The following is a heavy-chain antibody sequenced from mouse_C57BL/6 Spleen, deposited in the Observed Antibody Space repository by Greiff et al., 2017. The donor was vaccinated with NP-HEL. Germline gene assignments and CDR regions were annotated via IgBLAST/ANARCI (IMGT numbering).Heavy chain of an antibody. CDR2: ISYSGST. CDR3: ASGRSPAWFAY. Sequence: EVKLQESGPGLAKPSQTLSLTCSVTGYSIPSAYWNWIRKFPGTKLEYMGYISYSGSTYYTPSLKSRISITRDTSKNQYYLQLNSVTTEDTATYYCASGRSPAWFAYWGQGTLVTVSA. D-gene: IGHD1-1*01. J-gene: IGHJ3*01. CDR1: GYSIPSAY. V-gene: IGHV3-8*01.